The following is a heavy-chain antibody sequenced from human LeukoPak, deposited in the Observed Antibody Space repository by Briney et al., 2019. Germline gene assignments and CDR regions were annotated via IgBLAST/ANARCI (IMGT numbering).Heavy chain of an antibody. CDR2: IKQDGSEK. CDR1: GFTFSSRDW. CDR3: ARDLELRDDAFDI. J-gene: IGHJ3*02. Sequence: GGSLRLSCVASGFTFSSRDWMTWVRQAPGKGLEWVANIKQDGSEKNYVDSVKGRFTISRDNAKNSVDLQMNSLRAEDTAVYYCARDLELRDDAFDIWGRGTMVTVSS. V-gene: IGHV3-7*01. D-gene: IGHD3-16*01.